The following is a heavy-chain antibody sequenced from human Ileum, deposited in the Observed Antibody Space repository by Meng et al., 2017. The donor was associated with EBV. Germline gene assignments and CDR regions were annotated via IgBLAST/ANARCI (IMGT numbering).Heavy chain of an antibody. CDR1: GFTFDDYT. V-gene: IGHV3-74*02. Sequence: LVGAGGFVVQPCGSRRLSCAASGFTFDDYTMPWVRQAPGKGLELVSRIHSDGSRTTYADSVRGRFTISRDNAKNTFYLEMNSLRGEDTAVYYCASLSGHGGYWGQGTLVTVSS. CDR3: ASLSGHGGY. D-gene: IGHD6-25*01. CDR2: IHSDGSRT. J-gene: IGHJ4*02.